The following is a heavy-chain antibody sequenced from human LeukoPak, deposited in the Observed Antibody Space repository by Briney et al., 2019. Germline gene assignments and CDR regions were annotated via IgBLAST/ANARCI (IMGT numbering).Heavy chain of an antibody. Sequence: ASVKVSCKASGYTFIGYYMHWVRQAPGQGLEWMGWINPNSGGTNYAQKFQGRVTMTGDTSINTAYMELSRLRSDDTAVYYCARDSNAGTDNWFDPWGQGTLVTVSS. D-gene: IGHD3-10*01. V-gene: IGHV1-2*02. CDR3: ARDSNAGTDNWFDP. CDR2: INPNSGGT. CDR1: GYTFIGYY. J-gene: IGHJ5*02.